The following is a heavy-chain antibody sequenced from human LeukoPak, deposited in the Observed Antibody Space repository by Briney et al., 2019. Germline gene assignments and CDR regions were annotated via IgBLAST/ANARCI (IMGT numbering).Heavy chain of an antibody. D-gene: IGHD3-22*01. CDR3: ARDPPRYYYDSSGYYPYFDY. V-gene: IGHV4-39*07. CDR2: IYYSGST. Sequence: SETLSLTCTVSGGSLSSGSYYWGWLRQPPGKGLEWIGSIYYSGSTYYNPSLKSRVTISVDTSKNQFSLKLSSVTAADTAVYYCARDPPRYYYDSSGYYPYFDYWGQGTLVTVSS. J-gene: IGHJ4*02. CDR1: GGSLSSGSYY.